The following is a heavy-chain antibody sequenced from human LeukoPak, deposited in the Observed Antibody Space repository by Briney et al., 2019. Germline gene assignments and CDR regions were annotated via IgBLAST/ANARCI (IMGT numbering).Heavy chain of an antibody. D-gene: IGHD2-2*01. CDR3: ARQGYCSSTSCYVFVKENNWFDP. CDR2: IYYSGST. J-gene: IGHJ5*02. V-gene: IGHV4-39*01. Sequence: SETLSLTCTVSGGSISSSSYYWGWIRQPPGKGLEWIGSIYYSGSTYYNPSLKSRVTISVDTSKNQFSLKLSSVTAADTAVYYCARQGYCSSTSCYVFVKENNWFDPWGQGTLVTVSS. CDR1: GGSISSSSYY.